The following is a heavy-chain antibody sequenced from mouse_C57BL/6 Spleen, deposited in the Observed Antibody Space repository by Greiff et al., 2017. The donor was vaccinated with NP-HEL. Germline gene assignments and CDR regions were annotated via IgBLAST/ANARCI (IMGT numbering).Heavy chain of an antibody. CDR1: GFSLSTFGMG. Sequence: QVTLKESGPGILQPSQTLSLTCSFSGFSLSTFGMGVGWIRQPSGKGLEWLAHIWWDDDKYYNPALKSRLTISKDTSKNQVFLKIANVDTADTATYYCARMHYGSSYGAWFAYWGQGTLVTVSA. CDR3: ARMHYGSSYGAWFAY. J-gene: IGHJ3*01. CDR2: IWWDDDK. V-gene: IGHV8-8*01. D-gene: IGHD1-1*01.